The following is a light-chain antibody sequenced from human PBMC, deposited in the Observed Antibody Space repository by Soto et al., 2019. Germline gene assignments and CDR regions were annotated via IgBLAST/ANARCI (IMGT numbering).Light chain of an antibody. CDR3: RQYNNWPTIT. J-gene: IGKJ5*01. CDR2: GQS. Sequence: IVVTQSPATLSVSPGERATLSCRASQSIXSNLAWYQQKPGQATRVLIXGQSTRATGIPARFSGSGSGREFTLTISSLQSEYFSVYYCRQYNNWPTITFGQGTRLDIK. V-gene: IGKV3-15*01. CDR1: QSIXSN.